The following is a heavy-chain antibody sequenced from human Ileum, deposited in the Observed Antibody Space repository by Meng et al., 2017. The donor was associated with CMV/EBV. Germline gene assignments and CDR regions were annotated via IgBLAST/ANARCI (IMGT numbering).Heavy chain of an antibody. D-gene: IGHD1-1*01. J-gene: IGHJ4*02. CDR3: TWGGYLDD. CDR2: INPDGNKK. V-gene: IGHV3-7*04. CDR1: GLPFGHTW. Sequence: VTLLASGAWLVKPGGSLRLSSAASGLPFGHTWMSWVRQAPGKGLAWVDNINPDGNKKNYVDSVRGRFTISRDNAKNLLYLQMNSLRPEDSAIYYCTWGGYLDDCGQGTLVTVSS.